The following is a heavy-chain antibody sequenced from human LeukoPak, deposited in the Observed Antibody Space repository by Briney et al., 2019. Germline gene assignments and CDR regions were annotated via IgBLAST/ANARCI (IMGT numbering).Heavy chain of an antibody. CDR1: GFTFSNAW. CDR2: IKSKTDGGTT. V-gene: IGHV3-15*01. CDR3: TTVDTAMVSRRAFDI. Sequence: GGSLRLSCAASGFTFSNAWMSWVRQAPGKGLEWAGRIKSKTDGGTTDYAAPVKGRFTISRDDSKNTLYLQMNSLKTEDTAVYYCTTVDTAMVSRRAFDIWGQGTMVTVSS. D-gene: IGHD5-18*01. J-gene: IGHJ3*02.